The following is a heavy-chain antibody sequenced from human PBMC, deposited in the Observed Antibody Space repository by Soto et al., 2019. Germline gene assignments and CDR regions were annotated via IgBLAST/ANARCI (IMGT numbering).Heavy chain of an antibody. Sequence: PGGSLRLSCAASEFTFDDYAMHWVRQAPGKGLEWISGISWNGGNMVYADSVKGRFTISRDNVNNSLYLEMNSLRVEDTALYYCTKGPAPIAVAAPFDLWGQGTLVTVSS. V-gene: IGHV3-9*01. D-gene: IGHD6-19*01. CDR1: EFTFDDYA. CDR2: ISWNGGNM. J-gene: IGHJ4*02. CDR3: TKGPAPIAVAAPFDL.